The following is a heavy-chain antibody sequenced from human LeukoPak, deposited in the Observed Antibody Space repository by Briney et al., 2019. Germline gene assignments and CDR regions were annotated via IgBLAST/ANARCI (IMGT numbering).Heavy chain of an antibody. Sequence: SETLSLTCTVSGGSISSGGYYWSWIRQHPGKGLEWIGNIYYSGSSYYNPSLKSRITISVDTSKNQFSLKLSSVTAADTAVYYCARAYTSSCRWFGPWGQGTLVTVSS. CDR1: GGSISSGGYY. D-gene: IGHD6-13*01. CDR2: IYYSGSS. CDR3: ARAYTSSCRWFGP. J-gene: IGHJ5*02. V-gene: IGHV4-31*03.